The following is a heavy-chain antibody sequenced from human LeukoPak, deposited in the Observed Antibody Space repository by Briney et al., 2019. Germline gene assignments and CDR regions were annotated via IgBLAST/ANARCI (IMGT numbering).Heavy chain of an antibody. CDR3: ARDPPFIIGTTFFDY. J-gene: IGHJ4*02. D-gene: IGHD1-20*01. V-gene: IGHV3-21*01. Sequence: PGGSLRLSCAASGFTFSSYAMHWVRQAPGKGLEWVSSISTSSTYIYYAGSVKGRFTISRDNAKNSLYLQMNSLRAEDTAVYYCARDPPFIIGTTFFDYWGQGTLVTVSS. CDR2: ISTSSTYI. CDR1: GFTFSSYA.